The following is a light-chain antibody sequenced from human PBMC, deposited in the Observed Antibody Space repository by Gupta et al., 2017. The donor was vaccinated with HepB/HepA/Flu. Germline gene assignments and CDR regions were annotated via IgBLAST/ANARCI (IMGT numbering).Light chain of an antibody. V-gene: IGKV3-11*01. CDR2: DVS. Sequence: EIVLTQSPATLSLSPGERATLSCRASQSVGSSLIWYQQKPGQAPRLLFYDVSNRVSGVPARFSGSGSGTDFTLTISSLEPEDFAVYYCQCRNNWQFTFGPGTKVDIK. CDR3: QCRNNWQFT. CDR1: QSVGSS. J-gene: IGKJ3*01.